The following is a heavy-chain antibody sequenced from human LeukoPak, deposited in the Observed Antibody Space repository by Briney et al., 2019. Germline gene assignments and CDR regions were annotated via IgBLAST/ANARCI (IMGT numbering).Heavy chain of an antibody. D-gene: IGHD3-16*01. Sequence: GGSLRLSCAASGFTFSSYAMSWVRQAPGKGLEWVSAISGSGGSTYYADSVKGRFTISRDNSKNTLYLQMNSLRAEDTALYYCAKDWPVGGYSTQITFGGRGGGVFDYWGQGTLVTVSS. J-gene: IGHJ4*02. CDR2: ISGSGGST. CDR3: AKDWPVGGYSTQITFGGRGGGVFDY. CDR1: GFTFSSYA. V-gene: IGHV3-23*01.